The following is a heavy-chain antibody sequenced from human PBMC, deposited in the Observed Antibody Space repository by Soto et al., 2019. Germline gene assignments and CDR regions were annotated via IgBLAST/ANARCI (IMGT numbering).Heavy chain of an antibody. CDR1: GYTFTSYY. J-gene: IGHJ4*02. CDR3: GRGGAPWHEGAY. Sequence: ASVKVSCKASGYTFTSYYMHWVRQAPGQGLEWMGIINPSGGSTSYAQKFQGRVTMTRDTSTSTVYMELNSLGAEDTATYFCGRGGAPWHEGAYWGQGTLVTVSS. V-gene: IGHV1-46*01. D-gene: IGHD3-16*01. CDR2: INPSGGST.